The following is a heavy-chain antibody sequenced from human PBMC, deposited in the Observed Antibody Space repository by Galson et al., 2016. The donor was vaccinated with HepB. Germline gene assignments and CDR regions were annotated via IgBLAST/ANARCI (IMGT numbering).Heavy chain of an antibody. D-gene: IGHD4-23*01. Sequence: SLRLSCAASGFTFSDYYMSWIRQAPGKGLEWVSYISSSSSYTNYAESVKGRFTISRDNAKNSLYLQMNSLRAEDTAVYYCARAQTTVVTYIDTWGRGTLVTVSS. CDR2: ISSSSSYT. CDR1: GFTFSDYY. CDR3: ARAQTTVVTYIDT. J-gene: IGHJ5*02. V-gene: IGHV3-11*06.